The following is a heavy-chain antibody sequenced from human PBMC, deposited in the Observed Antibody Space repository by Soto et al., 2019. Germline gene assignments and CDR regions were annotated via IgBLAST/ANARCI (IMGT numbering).Heavy chain of an antibody. CDR1: GYTLTSYG. J-gene: IGHJ4*02. V-gene: IGHV1-18*01. CDR2: ISPYNGNT. Sequence: QVQLVQSRAEVKKPGASVKVSCKASGYTLTSYGISWVRQAPGQGLEWVGWISPYNGNTNYAQKLQDRVTLTTDTSTSTAYMELRSLSPDDTAVYYCARADFDFWSGYSPFDYWRQGPLVTVSS. CDR3: ARADFDFWSGYSPFDY. D-gene: IGHD3-3*01.